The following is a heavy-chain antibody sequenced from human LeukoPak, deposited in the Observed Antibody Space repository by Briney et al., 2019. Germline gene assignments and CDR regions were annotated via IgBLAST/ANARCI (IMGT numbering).Heavy chain of an antibody. V-gene: IGHV1-2*02. D-gene: IGHD5-24*01. J-gene: IGHJ4*02. Sequence: DSVKVSCKASGYTFTGYFMHWVRQAPGQGLEWMGWINPNSGVTNYAQKFQGRVTMTRDTSITTAYMEVSRLRSDDTAVYYCARAKELPRGFDYWGQGTLVTVSS. CDR2: INPNSGVT. CDR3: ARAKELPRGFDY. CDR1: GYTFTGYF.